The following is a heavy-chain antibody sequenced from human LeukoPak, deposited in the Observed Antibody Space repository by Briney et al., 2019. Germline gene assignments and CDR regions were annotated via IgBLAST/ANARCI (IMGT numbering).Heavy chain of an antibody. Sequence: SQTLSLTCTVSGGSISNGDYYWSWIRQPPGKGLEWIGYIYYSGSTDYNPSLKSRVTISVDTSKNQFSLKLSSVTAADTAVYYCARRVAAADATWFDPWGQGTLVTVSS. J-gene: IGHJ5*02. V-gene: IGHV4-61*08. CDR2: IYYSGST. CDR1: GGSISNGDYY. CDR3: ARRVAAADATWFDP. D-gene: IGHD6-13*01.